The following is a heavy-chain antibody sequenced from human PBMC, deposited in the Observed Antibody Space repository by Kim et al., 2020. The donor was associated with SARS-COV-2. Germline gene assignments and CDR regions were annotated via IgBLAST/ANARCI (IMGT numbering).Heavy chain of an antibody. Sequence: GGSLRLSCAASGFTFSGSAMHWVRQAPGKGLEWVGRIRSKANSYMTAYAASVQGRFTISRDDSKNSPYMQMINLKTEDTAVYYCTSVPGTTLASCDAFD. J-gene: IGHJ3*02. CDR2: IRSKANSYMT. D-gene: IGHD1-1*01. V-gene: IGHV3-73*01. CDR1: GFTFSGSA. CDR3: TSVPGTTLASCDAFD.